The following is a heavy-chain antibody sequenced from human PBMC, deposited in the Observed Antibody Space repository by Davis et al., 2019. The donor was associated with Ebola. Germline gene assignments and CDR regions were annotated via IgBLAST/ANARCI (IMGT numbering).Heavy chain of an antibody. CDR1: GGSLSGHY. J-gene: IGHJ6*02. D-gene: IGHD5-12*01. V-gene: IGHV4-34*01. Sequence: GSLRLSCAVYGGSLSGHYWSWIRQPPGKGLEWIGEINHSGSTNYNPSLKSRVTISVDTSKNQFSLKLSSVTAADTAVYYCARNRRGYGYYYYGMDVWGQGTTVTVSS. CDR3: ARNRRGYGYYYYGMDV. CDR2: INHSGST.